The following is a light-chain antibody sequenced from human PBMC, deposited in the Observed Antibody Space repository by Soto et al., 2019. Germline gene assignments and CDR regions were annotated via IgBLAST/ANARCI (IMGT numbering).Light chain of an antibody. Sequence: PGDSATLSCRASQRVSRNYLAWYQQKPGQAPRLLIFDASSRATGIPDRFSGSGSETDFTLTISRLEAEDFAVYHCQQYGTSPLTFGGGTKLEIK. CDR3: QQYGTSPLT. CDR2: DAS. J-gene: IGKJ4*01. V-gene: IGKV3-20*01. CDR1: QRVSRNY.